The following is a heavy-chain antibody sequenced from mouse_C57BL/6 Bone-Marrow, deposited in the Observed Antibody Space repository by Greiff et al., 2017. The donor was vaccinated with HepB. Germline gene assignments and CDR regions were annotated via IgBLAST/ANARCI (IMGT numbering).Heavy chain of an antibody. D-gene: IGHD2-4*01. Sequence: EVNLVESGGGLVQSGRSLRLSCATSGFTFSDFYMEWVRQAPGKGLEWIAASRNKANDYTTEYSASVKGRFIVSRDTSQSILYLQMNALRAEDTAIYYCARDEPLYYDYDDGGSYAMDYWGQGTSVTVSS. CDR3: ARDEPLYYDYDDGGSYAMDY. V-gene: IGHV7-1*01. CDR1: GFTFSDFY. CDR2: SRNKANDYTT. J-gene: IGHJ4*01.